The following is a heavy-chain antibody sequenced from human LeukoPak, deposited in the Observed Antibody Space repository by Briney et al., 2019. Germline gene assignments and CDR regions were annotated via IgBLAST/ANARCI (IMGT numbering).Heavy chain of an antibody. CDR2: IKHDESER. Sequence: GGSLRLSCAASGFSFNSDWMDWVRQAPGKGLEWVANIKHDESERNYLDSVKGRFTISRDNAQNSLYLQMNGLRVGDTAVYYCTRRLDDWGQGTLVTASS. V-gene: IGHV3-7*01. D-gene: IGHD3-16*01. CDR3: TRRLDD. CDR1: GFSFNSDW. J-gene: IGHJ4*02.